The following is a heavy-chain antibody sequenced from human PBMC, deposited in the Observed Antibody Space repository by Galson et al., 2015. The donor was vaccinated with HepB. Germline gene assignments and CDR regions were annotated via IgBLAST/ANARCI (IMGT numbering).Heavy chain of an antibody. V-gene: IGHV4-59*08. D-gene: IGHD4-17*01. J-gene: IGHJ4*02. CDR1: GGSSSSNY. CDR3: ASSSGYGDPPPSIDS. Sequence: SETLSLTCTVSGGSSSSNYWSWIRQPPGKGLEWIGYIYYSGSTNYNPSLKSRVTMSLDTSKTQFSLRLSSVTAADTAVYYCASSSGYGDPPPSIDSWGQGTLVTVSS. CDR2: IYYSGST.